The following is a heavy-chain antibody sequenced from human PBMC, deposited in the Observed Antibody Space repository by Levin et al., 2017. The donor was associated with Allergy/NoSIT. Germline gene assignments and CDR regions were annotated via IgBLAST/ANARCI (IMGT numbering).Heavy chain of an antibody. CDR1: GYSFTRYW. CDR2: IYPGDSDT. D-gene: IGHD5-18*01. Sequence: KVSCKGSGYSFTRYWIGWVRQMPGKGLEWMGIIYPGDSDTRYSPSFQGQVTISADKSISTAYLQWSSLKASDTGMYYCATHKDGYAYGVGDYWGQGTLVTVSS. CDR3: ATHKDGYAYGVGDY. V-gene: IGHV5-51*01. J-gene: IGHJ4*02.